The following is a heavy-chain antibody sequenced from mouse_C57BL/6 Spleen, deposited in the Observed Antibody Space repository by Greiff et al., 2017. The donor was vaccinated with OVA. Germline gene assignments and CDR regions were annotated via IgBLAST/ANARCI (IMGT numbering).Heavy chain of an antibody. CDR3: AKTGTRAWFAY. D-gene: IGHD4-1*01. CDR1: GFTFSDYG. J-gene: IGHJ3*01. V-gene: IGHV5-17*01. CDR2: ISSGSSTI. Sequence: EVQRVESGGGLVKPGGSLKLSCAASGFTFSDYGMHWVRQAPGKGLEWVAYISSGSSTIYYADKVKGRSTISRDNAKNTLFLQMTSLRSEDTAMYYCAKTGTRAWFAYWGQGTLVTVSA.